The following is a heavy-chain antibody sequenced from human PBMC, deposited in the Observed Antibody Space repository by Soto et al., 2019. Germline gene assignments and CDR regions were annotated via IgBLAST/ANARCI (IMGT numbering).Heavy chain of an antibody. V-gene: IGHV3-30*18. J-gene: IGHJ6*02. CDR2: ISHDENIK. Sequence: QVQLVESGGTVIQPGRSLRLSCAASGFTFSNYGMHWVRQAPGTGLEWVAVISHDENIKDYTDSVQGRFSITRDNSKNTLYLQMNSLKPQDTAVYYCAKLPRSGWYHYSYGMDIWGQGTTVTVSS. D-gene: IGHD6-19*01. CDR3: AKLPRSGWYHYSYGMDI. CDR1: GFTFSNYG.